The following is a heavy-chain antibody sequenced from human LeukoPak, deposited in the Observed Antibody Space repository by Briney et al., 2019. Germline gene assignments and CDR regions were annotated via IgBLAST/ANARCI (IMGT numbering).Heavy chain of an antibody. V-gene: IGHV3-74*01. CDR2: TNTDGSTT. J-gene: IGHJ4*02. CDR3: AKMVREFYTISYYFDY. D-gene: IGHD2-8*01. CDR1: GFTFNNYY. Sequence: GGSLRLSCAASGFTFNNYYMHWVRQAPGKGLVWVSGTNTDGSTTTYADSVKGRFTISRDNSKNTLYLQMNSLRAEDTAVYYCAKMVREFYTISYYFDYWGQGTLVTVSS.